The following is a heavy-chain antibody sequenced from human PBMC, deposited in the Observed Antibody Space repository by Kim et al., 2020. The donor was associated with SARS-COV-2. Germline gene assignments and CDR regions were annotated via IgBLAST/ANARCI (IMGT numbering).Heavy chain of an antibody. V-gene: IGHV1-69*13. D-gene: IGHD1-7*01. J-gene: IGHJ6*02. Sequence: SVKVSCKASGGTFSSYAISWVRQAPGQGLEWMGGIIPIFGTANYAQKFQGRVTITADESTSTAYMELSSLRSEDTAVYYCAREAEGVTGTTLFDYYYGMDVWGQGTTVTVSS. CDR3: AREAEGVTGTTLFDYYYGMDV. CDR1: GGTFSSYA. CDR2: IIPIFGTA.